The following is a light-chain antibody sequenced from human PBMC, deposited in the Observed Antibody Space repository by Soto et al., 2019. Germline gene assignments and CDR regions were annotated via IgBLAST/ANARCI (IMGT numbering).Light chain of an antibody. CDR3: QQRSNWPPWT. J-gene: IGKJ1*01. Sequence: EIVLTQSPATLSLSPGERATLSCRASHSVGNYLAWYQQKPGQAPRLLIYDASVRATGIPARFSGRGSGTDFTLTISSLEPKDSAIYYCQQRSNWPPWTFGQGTRVEIK. V-gene: IGKV3-11*01. CDR2: DAS. CDR1: HSVGNY.